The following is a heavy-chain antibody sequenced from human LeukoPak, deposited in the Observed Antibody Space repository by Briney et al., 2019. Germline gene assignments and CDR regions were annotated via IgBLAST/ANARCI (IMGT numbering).Heavy chain of an antibody. CDR1: GGSISSYY. V-gene: IGHV4-34*01. J-gene: IGHJ3*02. Sequence: SETLSLTCTVSGGSISSYYWSWIRQPPGKGLEWIGEINHSGSTNYNPSLKSRVTISVDTSKNQFSLKLSSVTAADTAVYYCARGRAAGDAFDIWGQGTMVTVSS. CDR3: ARGRAAGDAFDI. CDR2: INHSGST. D-gene: IGHD6-13*01.